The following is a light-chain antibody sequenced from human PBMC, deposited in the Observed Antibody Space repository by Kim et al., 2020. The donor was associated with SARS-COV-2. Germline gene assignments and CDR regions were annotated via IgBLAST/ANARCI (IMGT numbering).Light chain of an antibody. J-gene: IGLJ2*01. V-gene: IGLV3-19*01. Sequence: SSELTQDPAVSVALGQTVKITCQGDSLRKYYASWYQQKPGQAPILVIYGKNNRPSGIPVRFSGSSSGNTASLTITGAQAEDDGDYDCNSRDSSGNHLVFGGGTKVTVL. CDR2: GKN. CDR3: NSRDSSGNHLV. CDR1: SLRKYY.